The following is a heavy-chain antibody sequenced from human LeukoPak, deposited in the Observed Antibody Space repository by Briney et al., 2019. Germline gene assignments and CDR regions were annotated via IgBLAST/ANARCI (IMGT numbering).Heavy chain of an antibody. Sequence: GGSLRLSCAASGFTFEDYGMTWVRQAPGKGLEWVSGLNWNGDNTGYADSVKGRFTISRDNAKYSLYLQVNSLRAEDTAFYYCARVWAWGSGNYFDYWGQGTLVTVSS. CDR1: GFTFEDYG. J-gene: IGHJ4*02. CDR2: LNWNGDNT. V-gene: IGHV3-20*04. CDR3: ARVWAWGSGNYFDY. D-gene: IGHD7-27*01.